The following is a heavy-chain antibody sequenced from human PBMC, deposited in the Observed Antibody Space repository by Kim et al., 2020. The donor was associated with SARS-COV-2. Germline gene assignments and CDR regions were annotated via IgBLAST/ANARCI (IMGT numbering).Heavy chain of an antibody. D-gene: IGHD6-19*01. Sequence: GGSLRLSCAASGFTFDDYAMHWVRQAPGKGLEWVSGISWNSGTIGYADSVKGRVTISRDNAKNSLYLQMNSLSAEDTALYYCAKDYSSGWYLNGMDVWG. CDR1: GFTFDDYA. V-gene: IGHV3-9*01. J-gene: IGHJ6*02. CDR2: ISWNSGTI. CDR3: AKDYSSGWYLNGMDV.